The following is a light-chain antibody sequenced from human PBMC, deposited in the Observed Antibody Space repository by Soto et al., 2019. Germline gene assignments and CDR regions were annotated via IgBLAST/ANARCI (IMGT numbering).Light chain of an antibody. Sequence: DIQMTQSPYSLSAAVGDRVTIACRALQNINTDLNWYQQKPGKATKLLMFDAASLQSGVPSRFSGSVSRTDLTLTITGLPPADVATYYCHRTSSAPFTFGPGTIVDI. CDR2: DAA. CDR1: QNINTD. V-gene: IGKV1-39*01. J-gene: IGKJ3*01. CDR3: HRTSSAPFT.